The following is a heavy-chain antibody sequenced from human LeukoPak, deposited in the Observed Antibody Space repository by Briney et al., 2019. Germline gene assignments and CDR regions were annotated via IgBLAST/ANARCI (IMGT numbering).Heavy chain of an antibody. V-gene: IGHV1-18*01. CDR1: GYTFTSYG. CDR2: ISAYNGNT. D-gene: IGHD3-3*01. CDR3: ARVQSPYYDFWGGHAFDI. J-gene: IGHJ3*02. Sequence: GASVKVSCKASGYTFTSYGISWVRQAPGQGLEWMGWISAYNGNTNYAQKLQGRVTMTTDTSTSTAYMELRSLRSDDTAVYYCARVQSPYYDFWGGHAFDIWGQGAMVTVSS.